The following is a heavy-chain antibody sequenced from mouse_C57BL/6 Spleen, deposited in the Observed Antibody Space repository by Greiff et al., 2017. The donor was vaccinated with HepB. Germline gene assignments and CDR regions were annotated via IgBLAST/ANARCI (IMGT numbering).Heavy chain of an antibody. V-gene: IGHV5-17*01. J-gene: IGHJ4*01. CDR3: ARRTLYYGNYEGAMDY. Sequence: DVMLVESGGGLVKPGGSLKLSCAASGFTFSDYGMHWVRQAPEKGLEWVAYISSGSSTIYYADTVKGRFTISRDNAKNTLFLQMTSLRSEDTAMYYCARRTLYYGNYEGAMDYWGQGTSVTVSS. D-gene: IGHD2-1*01. CDR1: GFTFSDYG. CDR2: ISSGSSTI.